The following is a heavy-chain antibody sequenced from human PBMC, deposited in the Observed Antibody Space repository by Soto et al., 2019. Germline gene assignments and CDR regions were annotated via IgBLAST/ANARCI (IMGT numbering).Heavy chain of an antibody. CDR1: GFTFSSYA. V-gene: IGHV3-23*01. Sequence: EVQLLESGGGLVQPGGSLRLSCAASGFTFSSYAMSWVRQAPGQGLEWVSAISGSGGSTYYADSVKGRFTISRDNSKKTLYLQMNSLRAEDTAVYYCATKPRSSSWYPYYYYGMDVWGQGTTVTVSS. D-gene: IGHD6-13*01. CDR3: ATKPRSSSWYPYYYYGMDV. CDR2: ISGSGGST. J-gene: IGHJ6*02.